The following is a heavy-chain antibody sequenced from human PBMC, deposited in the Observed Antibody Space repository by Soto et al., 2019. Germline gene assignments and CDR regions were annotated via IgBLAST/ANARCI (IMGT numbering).Heavy chain of an antibody. CDR3: AKDERGDYYGSGSYNGYYYMDV. V-gene: IGHV3-23*01. CDR2: ISGSGGST. Sequence: GGSLRLSCAASGFTFSSYAMSWVRQAPGKGLEWVSAISGSGGSTYYADSVKGRFTISRDNSKNTLYLQMNSLRAEDTAVYYCAKDERGDYYGSGSYNGYYYMDVWGKGTTVTVSS. CDR1: GFTFSSYA. D-gene: IGHD3-10*01. J-gene: IGHJ6*03.